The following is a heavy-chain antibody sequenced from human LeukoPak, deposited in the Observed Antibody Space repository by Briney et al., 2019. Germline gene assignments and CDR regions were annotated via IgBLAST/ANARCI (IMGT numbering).Heavy chain of an antibody. CDR2: ISGSGGST. J-gene: IGHJ6*03. V-gene: IGHV3-23*01. Sequence: GGSLRLSFAASGFTFSSFWMSWVRQAPGKGLEWVSAISGSGGSTYYADSVKGRFTISRDNSKNTLYLQMNSLRAEDTAVYYCAKKAAARAYYYYMDVWGKGTTVTVSS. CDR3: AKKAAARAYYYYMDV. CDR1: GFTFSSFW. D-gene: IGHD6-6*01.